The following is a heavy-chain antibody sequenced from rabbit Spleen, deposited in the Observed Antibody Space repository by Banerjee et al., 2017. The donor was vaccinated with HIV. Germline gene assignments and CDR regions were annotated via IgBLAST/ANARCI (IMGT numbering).Heavy chain of an antibody. D-gene: IGHD6-1*01. CDR1: GFSFSSGYW. CDR2: IYENNGGTI. V-gene: IGHV1S40*01. Sequence: QSLEESGGDLVKPGASLTLTCTASGFSFSSGYWICWVRQAPGKGLEWIACIYENNGGTIHYANEAKGRFTISRTSSTTVTLQMTSLTAADTATYFCARTTYGYDDYADLYYAAMDLWGPGTLVTVS. J-gene: IGHJ6*01. CDR3: ARTTYGYDDYADLYYAAMDL.